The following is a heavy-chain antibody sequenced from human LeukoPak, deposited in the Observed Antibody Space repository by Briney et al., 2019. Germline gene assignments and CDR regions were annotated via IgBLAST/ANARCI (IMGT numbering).Heavy chain of an antibody. D-gene: IGHD6-13*01. CDR2: TYYRSKWYN. CDR1: GDSVSSNSAA. CDR3: ARDYQYSSSWYSYYYYGMDA. V-gene: IGHV6-1*01. Sequence: SQTLSLTCAISGDSVSSNSAAWNWIRQSPSRGLEWLGRTYYRSKWYNDYAVSVKSRITINPDTSKNQFSLQLNSVTPEDTAVYYCARDYQYSSSWYSYYYYGMDAWGQGTTVTVPS. J-gene: IGHJ6*02.